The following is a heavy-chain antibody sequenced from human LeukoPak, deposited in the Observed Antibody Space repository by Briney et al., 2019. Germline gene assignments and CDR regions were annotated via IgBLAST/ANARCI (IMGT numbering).Heavy chain of an antibody. J-gene: IGHJ3*02. D-gene: IGHD3-22*01. CDR1: RGSISPNY. CDR3: ARLLDYDSSGYPDTFDI. CDR2: IYYSGST. Sequence: PSETLSLTCTVSRGSISPNYWTWIRQPPGKGLEWIGYIYYSGSTNYNPSLKSRVTISLDTSRSQFSLRLSSVTAGDTAVYYCARLLDYDSSGYPDTFDIWGQGTMVTVSS. V-gene: IGHV4-59*01.